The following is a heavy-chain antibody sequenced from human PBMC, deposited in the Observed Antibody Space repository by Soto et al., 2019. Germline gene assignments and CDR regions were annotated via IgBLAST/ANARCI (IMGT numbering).Heavy chain of an antibody. Sequence: QLQLQESGPGLVKPSETLSLTCTVSGGSISRSSYYWGWIRQPPGKGLEWIGSIYYRGSTYYNPSLKSRVPISVDTCKNQFSRRLSSVTAADTAVYYCARLTVTRGLVFDYWGQGTLVTVSS. CDR1: GGSISRSSYY. CDR3: ARLTVTRGLVFDY. CDR2: IYYRGST. V-gene: IGHV4-39*01. J-gene: IGHJ4*02. D-gene: IGHD4-17*01.